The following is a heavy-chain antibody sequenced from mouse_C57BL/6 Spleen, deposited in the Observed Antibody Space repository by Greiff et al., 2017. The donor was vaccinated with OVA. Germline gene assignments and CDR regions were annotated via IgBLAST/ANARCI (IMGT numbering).Heavy chain of an antibody. CDR3: ARDLLWYPYYFDY. CDR2: IYPGSGST. D-gene: IGHD2-1*01. Sequence: QVQLQQPGAELVKPGASVKMSCKASGYTFTSYWITWVKQRPGQGLEWIGDIYPGSGSTNYNEKFKSKATLTVDKYSSTAYMQLSSLTSEDSAVYYCARDLLWYPYYFDYWGQGTTLTVSS. V-gene: IGHV1-55*01. CDR1: GYTFTSYW. J-gene: IGHJ2*01.